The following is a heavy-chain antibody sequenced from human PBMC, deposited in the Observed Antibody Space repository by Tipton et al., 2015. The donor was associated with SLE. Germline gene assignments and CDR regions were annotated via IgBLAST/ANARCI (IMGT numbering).Heavy chain of an antibody. CDR3: ARELHLTLRAFDY. CDR2: IYTSGST. CDR1: GGSISSGSYY. D-gene: IGHD3-10*01. V-gene: IGHV4-61*02. Sequence: TLSLTCTVSGGSISSGSYYWSWIRQPAGKGLEWIGRIYTSGSTNYNPSLKSRVTISVDTSKNPFSLKLSSVTAADTAVYYCARELHLTLRAFDYWGQGTLVTVSS. J-gene: IGHJ4*02.